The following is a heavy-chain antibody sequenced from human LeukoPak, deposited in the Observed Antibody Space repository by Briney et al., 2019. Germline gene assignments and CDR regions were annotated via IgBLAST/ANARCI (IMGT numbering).Heavy chain of an antibody. CDR1: GYTFTSYD. J-gene: IGHJ4*02. D-gene: IGHD3-22*01. CDR3: ARDSSGYTSLDY. V-gene: IGHV1-8*01. CDR2: MNPNRGDT. Sequence: ASVKVSCKASGYTFTSYDIHWVRQATGQGLEWMGRMNPNRGDTDYAQKFQGRVTMTRDTSISTAYMELSSLRSDDTAVYYCARDSSGYTSLDYWGQGTLVTVSS.